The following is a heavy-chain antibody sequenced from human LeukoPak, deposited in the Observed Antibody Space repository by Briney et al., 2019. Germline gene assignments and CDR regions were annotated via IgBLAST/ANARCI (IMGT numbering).Heavy chain of an antibody. Sequence: GGSLRLSCAASGFTLSNDAMHWVRQAPGKGLEWVAVISYDGSNGYYTDSVKGRFTISRDSSKNTLYLQMNSLRPEDTAVYYCAKLAVAGPNDYWGQGTLVTVSS. D-gene: IGHD6-19*01. CDR2: ISYDGSNG. J-gene: IGHJ4*02. V-gene: IGHV3-30-3*02. CDR1: GFTLSNDA. CDR3: AKLAVAGPNDY.